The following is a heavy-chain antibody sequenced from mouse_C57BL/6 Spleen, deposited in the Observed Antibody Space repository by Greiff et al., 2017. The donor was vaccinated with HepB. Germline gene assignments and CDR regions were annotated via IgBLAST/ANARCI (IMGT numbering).Heavy chain of an antibody. D-gene: IGHD1-1*01. CDR2: ISDGGSYT. CDR3: AREEIREFAY. V-gene: IGHV5-4*01. J-gene: IGHJ3*01. CDR1: GFTFSSYA. Sequence: EVKVVESGGGLVKPGGSLKLSCAASGFTFSSYAMSWVRQTPEKRLEWVATISDGGSYTYYPDNVKGRFTISRDNAKNNLYLQMSHLKSEDTAMYYCAREEIREFAYWGQGTLVTVSA.